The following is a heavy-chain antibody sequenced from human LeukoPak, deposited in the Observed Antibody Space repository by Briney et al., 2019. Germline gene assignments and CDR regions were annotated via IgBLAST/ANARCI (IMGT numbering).Heavy chain of an antibody. CDR1: GFTFCDHY. J-gene: IGHJ4*02. V-gene: IGHV3-72*01. Sequence: GGSLRLSCAASGFTFCDHYMDWVRQAPGKGLEWVGRIKNKANSYTTEYAASVKGRFTVSREDSKNALYLQMNSLKTEDTAMYYCTREGRYCSSTSCYVCLDFWGQGTLVTVSS. D-gene: IGHD2-2*01. CDR3: TREGRYCSSTSCYVCLDF. CDR2: IKNKANSYTT.